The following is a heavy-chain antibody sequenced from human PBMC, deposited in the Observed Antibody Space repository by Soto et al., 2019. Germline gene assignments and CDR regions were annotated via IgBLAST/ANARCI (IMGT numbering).Heavy chain of an antibody. V-gene: IGHV4-30-4*01. CDR2: IYYSGST. J-gene: IGHJ6*02. CDR3: ARDNGDYYYYGMDV. D-gene: IGHD4-17*01. CDR1: GGSISSGDYY. Sequence: QVQLQESGPGLVKPSQTLSLTCTVSGGSISSGDYYWSWIRQPPGKGLEWIGYIYYSGSTYYHPYLKSRVTISVDTSKNQFSLKLSSVTAADTAVYYCARDNGDYYYYGMDVWGQGTTVTVSS.